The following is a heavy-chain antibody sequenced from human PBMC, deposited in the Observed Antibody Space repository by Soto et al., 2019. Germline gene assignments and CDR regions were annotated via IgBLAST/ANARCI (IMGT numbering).Heavy chain of an antibody. CDR2: IYYSGST. CDR1: GASVTSSTYY. CDR3: ANDYDDYKSYYGMDV. D-gene: IGHD4-17*01. V-gene: IGHV4-39*01. Sequence: QLQLQESGPGLVKPSETLSLTCTVSGASVTSSTYYWGWIRQPPGKGLEWIGSIYYSGSTYYNPSLRSRVTLSVHTSKNQVSLKLTSVTAADTAVYYCANDYDDYKSYYGMDVWGQGTTVTVSS. J-gene: IGHJ6*02.